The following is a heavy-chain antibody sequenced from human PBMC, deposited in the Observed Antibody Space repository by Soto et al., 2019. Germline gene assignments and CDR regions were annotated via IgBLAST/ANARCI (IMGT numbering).Heavy chain of an antibody. V-gene: IGHV3-30*18. CDR1: GFMFSTYA. CDR3: AKPGREEQWLDDAFEI. D-gene: IGHD6-19*01. Sequence: QVQLVESGGGVVQPGRSLRLSCAASGFMFSTYAMHWVRQAPGKGLEWVSVISYDGSNKYYADSVKGRFTISRDNSKNTLYLQMNSLRAEDTAVYYCAKPGREEQWLDDAFEIWGQGTMVTVSS. CDR2: ISYDGSNK. J-gene: IGHJ3*02.